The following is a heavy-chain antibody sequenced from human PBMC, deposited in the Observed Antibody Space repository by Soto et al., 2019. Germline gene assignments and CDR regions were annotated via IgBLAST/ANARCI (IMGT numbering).Heavy chain of an antibody. V-gene: IGHV1-46*01. D-gene: IGHD3-3*01. Sequence: GASVKVSGKASGYTFTSYYMHCVRQAPGQGLEWMGIINPSGGSTSYAQKFRGRVTMTRDTSTSTVYMELSSLRSEDTAVYCCAREGIGHLVVIIPLDYWGQGTLVTVSS. J-gene: IGHJ4*02. CDR3: AREGIGHLVVIIPLDY. CDR1: GYTFTSYY. CDR2: INPSGGST.